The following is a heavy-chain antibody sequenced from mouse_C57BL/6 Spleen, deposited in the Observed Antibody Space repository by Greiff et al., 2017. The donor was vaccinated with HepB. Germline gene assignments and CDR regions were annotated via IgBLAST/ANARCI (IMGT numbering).Heavy chain of an antibody. CDR3: ARSGDSSGSFAY. CDR1: GYTFTSYW. Sequence: VQLQQPGAELVMPGASVKLSCKASGYTFTSYWMHWVKQRPGQGLAWIGEIDPSDSYTNYNQKFKGKSTLTVDKSSSTAYMQLSSLTSEDSAVYYCARSGDSSGSFAYWGQGTLVTVSA. CDR2: IDPSDSYT. J-gene: IGHJ3*01. D-gene: IGHD3-2*02. V-gene: IGHV1-69*01.